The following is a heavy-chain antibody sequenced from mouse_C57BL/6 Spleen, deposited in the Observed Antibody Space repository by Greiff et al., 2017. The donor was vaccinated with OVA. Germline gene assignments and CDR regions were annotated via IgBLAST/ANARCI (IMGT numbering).Heavy chain of an antibody. CDR3: ASYSHYFDY. J-gene: IGHJ2*01. CDR2: ISSGGSYT. Sequence: EVNVVESGGDLVKPGGSLKLSCAASGFTFSSYGMSWVRQTPDKRLEWVATISSGGSYTYYPDSVKGRFTISRDNAKNTLYLQMSSLKSEDTAMYYCASYSHYFDYWGQGTTLTVSS. V-gene: IGHV5-6*01. CDR1: GFTFSSYG. D-gene: IGHD2-12*01.